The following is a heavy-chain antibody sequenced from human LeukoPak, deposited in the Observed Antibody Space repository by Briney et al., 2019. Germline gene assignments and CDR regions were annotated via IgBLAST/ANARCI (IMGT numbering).Heavy chain of an antibody. D-gene: IGHD3-22*01. J-gene: IGHJ5*02. CDR2: ISGSGGST. Sequence: PGGSLRLSCAASGFTFSSYAMSWVRQAPGKGLEWVSAISGSGGSTYYADSVKGRFTISRDNSKNTLYLQMNSLRAEDTAVYYCAKGDSITMIVVVITTNNWFGPWGQGTLVTVSS. CDR3: AKGDSITMIVVVITTNNWFGP. V-gene: IGHV3-23*01. CDR1: GFTFSSYA.